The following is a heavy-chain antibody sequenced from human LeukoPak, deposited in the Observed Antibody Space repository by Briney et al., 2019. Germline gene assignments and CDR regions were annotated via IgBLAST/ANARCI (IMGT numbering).Heavy chain of an antibody. CDR2: IYYSGNT. CDR1: GGSISSSSYYY. Sequence: SETPSLTCTVSGGSISSSSYYYWGWIRQPPGKGLEWIGSIYYSGNTYYNPSLKSRVTIYVDTSKNQFSLKLSSVTAADTAVYYCARLFTGWFDPWGQGTLVTVSS. V-gene: IGHV4-39*01. J-gene: IGHJ5*02. D-gene: IGHD3-16*01. CDR3: ARLFTGWFDP.